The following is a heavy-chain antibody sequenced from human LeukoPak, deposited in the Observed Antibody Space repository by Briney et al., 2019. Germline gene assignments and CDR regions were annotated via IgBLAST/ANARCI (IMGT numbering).Heavy chain of an antibody. Sequence: PSETLSLTCTVSGGSISSGGYYWSWIRQHPGKGLEWIGYIYYSGSTYYNPSLKSRVTISVDTSKNQFSLKLSSVTAADTAVYYCAISNEGYWIDPWGQGTLVTVSS. CDR1: GGSISSGGYY. CDR3: AISNEGYWIDP. D-gene: IGHD1-1*01. CDR2: IYYSGST. V-gene: IGHV4-31*03. J-gene: IGHJ5*02.